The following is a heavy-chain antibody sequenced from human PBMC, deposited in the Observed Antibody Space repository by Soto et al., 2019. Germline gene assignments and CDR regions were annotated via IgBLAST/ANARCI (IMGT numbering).Heavy chain of an antibody. CDR1: GITVSTNY. V-gene: IGHV3-66*01. D-gene: IGHD2-15*01. J-gene: IGHJ5*02. CDR3: ARASGYCSGGNCYNWFDP. Sequence: DEQLVESGGGLVQPGGSLRLSCAASGITVSTNYMSWVRQAPGQGLQWVSVIYVGGATYYADSVKGRFSISRDNSKNTVYLQMNSLRAGDTAVYYCARASGYCSGGNCYNWFDPWGQGTLVTVSS. CDR2: IYVGGAT.